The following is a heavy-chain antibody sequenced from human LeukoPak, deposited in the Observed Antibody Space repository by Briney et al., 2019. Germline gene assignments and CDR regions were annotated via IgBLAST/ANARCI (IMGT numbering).Heavy chain of an antibody. J-gene: IGHJ3*02. Sequence: GGSLRLSCAASGFTFSSYWMHWVRQAPGKGLVWVSRINSDGSSTSYADSVKGRFTISRDNAKNTLYLQMNSLRAEDTAVYYCARDMYYYDSSDAFDIWGQGTMVTVSS. V-gene: IGHV3-74*01. D-gene: IGHD3-22*01. CDR2: INSDGSST. CDR3: ARDMYYYDSSDAFDI. CDR1: GFTFSSYW.